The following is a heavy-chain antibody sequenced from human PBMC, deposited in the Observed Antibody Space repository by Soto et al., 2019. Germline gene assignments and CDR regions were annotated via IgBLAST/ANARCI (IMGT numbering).Heavy chain of an antibody. CDR1: GGTFSSNA. D-gene: IGHD5-12*01. CDR3: ARDIRSGYYYYYGMDV. J-gene: IGHJ6*02. V-gene: IGHV1-69*06. CDR2: IIPIYGTA. Sequence: SVKVSCKASGGTFSSNAISWVRQAPGQGLEWMGGIIPIYGTANYAQKFQGRVTITADTSTSIVYMDLSTLSSEDTAVYFCARDIRSGYYYYYGMDVWGPGTTVTVS.